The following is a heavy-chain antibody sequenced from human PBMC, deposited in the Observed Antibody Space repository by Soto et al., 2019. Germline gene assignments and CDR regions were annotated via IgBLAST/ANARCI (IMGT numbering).Heavy chain of an antibody. CDR2: ISAYNGNT. D-gene: IGHD2-21*01. Sequence: GASVKVSCKASGYTFTSYGISWVRQAPGQGLEWMGWISAYNGNTNYAQKLQGRVTMTTDTSTSTAYMELRSLRSDDTAVYYCARDLHIIPPAARYLDYWGQGTLVTVSS. J-gene: IGHJ4*02. CDR3: ARDLHIIPPAARYLDY. V-gene: IGHV1-18*01. CDR1: GYTFTSYG.